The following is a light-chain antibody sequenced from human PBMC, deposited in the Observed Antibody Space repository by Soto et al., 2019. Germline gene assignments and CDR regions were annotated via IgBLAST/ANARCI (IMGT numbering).Light chain of an antibody. Sequence: DIQMTQSPSTLSASVGDRVTITCRASQSISVSLAWYQQKPGKAPKVLIYDASTLESGVPSRFSGSGSGTDFTLTITSPHPGDFATYFCQQYATDRAFGGGTKVEI. CDR2: DAS. J-gene: IGKJ4*01. CDR1: QSISVS. V-gene: IGKV1-5*01. CDR3: QQYATDRA.